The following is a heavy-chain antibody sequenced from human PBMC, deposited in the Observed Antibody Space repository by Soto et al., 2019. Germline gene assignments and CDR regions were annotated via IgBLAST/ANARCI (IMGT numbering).Heavy chain of an antibody. CDR1: GFTFSSYA. J-gene: IGHJ4*02. V-gene: IGHV3-23*01. CDR3: ATGASSITMVRGVSGGPGFYFDY. CDR2: ISGSGGST. Sequence: GGSLRLSCAASGFTFSSYAMSWVRQAPGKGLEWVSAISGSGGSTYYADSVKGRFTISRDNSKNTLYLQMNSLRAEDTAVYYCATGASSITMVRGVSGGPGFYFDYWGQGTLVTVSS. D-gene: IGHD3-10*01.